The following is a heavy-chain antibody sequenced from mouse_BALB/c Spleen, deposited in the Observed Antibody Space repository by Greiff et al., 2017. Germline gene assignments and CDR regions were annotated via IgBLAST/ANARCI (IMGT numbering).Heavy chain of an antibody. V-gene: IGHV7-3*02. CDR3: ARFYDGALDY. CDR2: IRNKANGYTT. CDR1: GFTFPAYY. J-gene: IGHJ2*01. D-gene: IGHD2-3*01. Sequence: EVHQVESGGGLVQPGGSLRLSCAPSGFTFPAYYMSWVRQPPGKALEWLGFIRNKANGYTTEYSASVKGRFTISRDNSQSILYRQMNTLRAEDSATYYCARFYDGALDYWGQGTTLTVAA.